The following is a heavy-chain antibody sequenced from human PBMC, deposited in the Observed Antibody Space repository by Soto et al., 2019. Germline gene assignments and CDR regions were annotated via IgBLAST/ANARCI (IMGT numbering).Heavy chain of an antibody. D-gene: IGHD3-22*01. J-gene: IGHJ4*02. V-gene: IGHV3-48*02. CDR3: ARDGSAYYDSSGYYYTEPHFDY. Sequence: EVQLVESGGGLVQPGGSLRLSCAASGFTFSSYSMNWVRQAPGKGLEWVSYISSSSSTIYYADSVKGRFTISRDNAKNSLYLQMNSLRDEDTAVYYCARDGSAYYDSSGYYYTEPHFDYWGQGTLVTVSS. CDR2: ISSSSSTI. CDR1: GFTFSSYS.